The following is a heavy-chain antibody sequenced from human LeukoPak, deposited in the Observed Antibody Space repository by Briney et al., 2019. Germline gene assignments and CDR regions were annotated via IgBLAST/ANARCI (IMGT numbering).Heavy chain of an antibody. D-gene: IGHD3-9*01. V-gene: IGHV4-34*01. CDR1: GGSFSGYY. CDR3: ARGFDWLSYFDY. J-gene: IGHJ4*02. CDR2: INHSGST. Sequence: SETLSLTCAVYGGSFSGYYWSWIRQPPGKGLEWIGEINHSGSTNYNPSLKGRVTISVDTSKNQFSLKLSSVTAADTAVYYCARGFDWLSYFDYWGQGTLVTVSS.